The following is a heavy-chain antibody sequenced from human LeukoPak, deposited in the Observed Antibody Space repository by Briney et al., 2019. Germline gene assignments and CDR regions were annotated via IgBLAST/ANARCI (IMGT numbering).Heavy chain of an antibody. CDR2: ISESGDNT. D-gene: IGHD3-10*01. Sequence: PGGSLRFSCAASGFTFASHAVSWVRQAPGKGLEWVSSISESGDNTYYADSVKGRFTVSRDTSKNTLYLQMNSLRAEDTAVYYCAKLLGEAGGPWGQGTLVTVSS. CDR1: GFTFASHA. V-gene: IGHV3-23*01. J-gene: IGHJ5*02. CDR3: AKLLGEAGGP.